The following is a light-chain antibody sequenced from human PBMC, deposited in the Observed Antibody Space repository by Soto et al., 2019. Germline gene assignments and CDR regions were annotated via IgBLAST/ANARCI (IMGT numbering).Light chain of an antibody. Sequence: VLTQPPSASGTPGQRVTISCSGSGSSIGTNTVNWYRQLPGTAPKLLIYGDNQRPSGVPDRFSGSKSGTSASLAISGLQSEDEADYYCAAWDGSLNNVLFGGGTQLTVL. CDR2: GDN. J-gene: IGLJ2*01. CDR1: GSSIGTNT. CDR3: AAWDGSLNNVL. V-gene: IGLV1-44*01.